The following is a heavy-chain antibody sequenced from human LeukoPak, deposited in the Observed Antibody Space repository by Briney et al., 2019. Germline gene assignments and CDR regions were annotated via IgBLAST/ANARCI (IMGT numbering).Heavy chain of an antibody. CDR3: AKGGSGWFGYYFDF. V-gene: IGHV3-23*01. Sequence: GGSLKLSCAASGFTFSSYAMSWVRQAPGKGLEWVSGISGSGGSTYYADSVKGRFTISRDNSKNTLYLQMNSLRAEVTAVYYCAKGGSGWFGYYFDFWGQGTLVTVSS. J-gene: IGHJ4*02. CDR2: ISGSGGST. D-gene: IGHD6-19*01. CDR1: GFTFSSYA.